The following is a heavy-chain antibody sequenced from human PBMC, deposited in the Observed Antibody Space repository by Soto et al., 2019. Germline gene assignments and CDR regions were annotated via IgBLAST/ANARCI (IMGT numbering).Heavy chain of an antibody. J-gene: IGHJ5*02. CDR2: IIPIFGTA. CDR3: ASTGTPDILTGYYIEGWFDP. Sequence: QVQLVQSGAEVKKPGSSVKVSCKASGGTFSSYAISWVRQAPGQGLEWMGGIIPIFGTANYAQKFQGRVTITADESTSTAYMELSSLRSEQTAVYYCASTGTPDILTGYYIEGWFDPWGQGTLVTVSS. V-gene: IGHV1-69*01. D-gene: IGHD3-9*01. CDR1: GGTFSSYA.